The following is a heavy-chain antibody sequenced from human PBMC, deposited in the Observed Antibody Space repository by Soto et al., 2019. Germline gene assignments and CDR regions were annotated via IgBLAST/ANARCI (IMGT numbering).Heavy chain of an antibody. V-gene: IGHV1-46*01. D-gene: IGHD3-22*01. CDR1: GYTFTSYY. J-gene: IGHJ3*02. CDR2: INPSGGST. Sequence: ASVKVSCKASGYTFTSYYMHWVRQAPGQGLEWMGIINPSGGSTSYAQKFQGRVTMTRDTSTSTVYMELSSLRSEDTAVYYCARAGGTYYYDSSGPDAFGIWGQGTMVTVSS. CDR3: ARAGGTYYYDSSGPDAFGI.